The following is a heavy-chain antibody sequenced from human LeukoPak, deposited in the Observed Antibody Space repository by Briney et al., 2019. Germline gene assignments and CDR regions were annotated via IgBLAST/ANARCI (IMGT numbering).Heavy chain of an antibody. V-gene: IGHV4-34*01. D-gene: IGHD2-2*02. J-gene: IGHJ5*02. Sequence: SETLSLTCAVYGGSFSGYYWSWIRQPPGKGLEWIGEINHSGSTNYNPSLKSRVTISVDTSKIQFSLKLSSVTAADTAVYYCARGKTYCSSTSCYKWTNWFDPWGQGTLVTVSS. CDR3: ARGKTYCSSTSCYKWTNWFDP. CDR1: GGSFSGYY. CDR2: INHSGST.